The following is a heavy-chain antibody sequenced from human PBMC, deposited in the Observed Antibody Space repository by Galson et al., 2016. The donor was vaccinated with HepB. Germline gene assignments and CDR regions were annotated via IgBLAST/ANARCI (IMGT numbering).Heavy chain of an antibody. J-gene: IGHJ5*02. Sequence: SVKVSCKASGGTFSSYAISWVRQAPGQGLEWMGGLIPIFGTANYAQKFQGRVMITAEKSTGTAYMDLSSLRSENKAVYYCASERGYFDPWGQGTLVTVSS. CDR1: GGTFSSYA. V-gene: IGHV1-69*06. CDR2: LIPIFGTA. D-gene: IGHD6-25*01. CDR3: ASERGYFDP.